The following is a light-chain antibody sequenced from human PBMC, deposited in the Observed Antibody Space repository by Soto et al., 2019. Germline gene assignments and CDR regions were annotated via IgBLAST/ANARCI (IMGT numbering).Light chain of an antibody. J-gene: IGKJ4*01. CDR3: QQRSNWRWLT. Sequence: LLTQSPGTLSLSLGDRATLSCRVSQSVSSSYLAWYQQKPGQAPRLLIYGAYSRATGIPARFSGSVSGTDFTLTISSLEPEDFAVYYCQQRSNWRWLTFGGGTKVDIK. CDR1: QSVSSSY. V-gene: IGKV3D-20*02. CDR2: GAY.